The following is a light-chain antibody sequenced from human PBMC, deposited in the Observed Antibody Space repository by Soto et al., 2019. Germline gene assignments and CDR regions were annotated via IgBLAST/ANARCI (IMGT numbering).Light chain of an antibody. CDR2: EVN. CDR1: SSDIGGYIY. CDR3: QSYDSNLSVV. V-gene: IGLV2-8*01. J-gene: IGLJ2*01. Sequence: QSALTQPPSASGSPGQSVTISCTGTSSDIGGYIYVSWYQQHPGKAPKLMIYEVNKRPSGVPDRFSGSKSGNTASLAITGLQAEDEADYYCQSYDSNLSVVFGGGTKLTVL.